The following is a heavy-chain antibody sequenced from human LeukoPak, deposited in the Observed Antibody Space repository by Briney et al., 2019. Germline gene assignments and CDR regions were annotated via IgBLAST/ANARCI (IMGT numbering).Heavy chain of an antibody. V-gene: IGHV3-30-3*01. Sequence: GRSLRLSCAASGFTFSTYAMYWVRQAPGKGLEWVAVISYDGSNKYYADSVKGRFTISRDNSKNTLYLQMNSLRAEDAAVYYCARNRAYYYYGMDVWGQGTTVTVSS. CDR1: GFTFSTYA. CDR2: ISYDGSNK. CDR3: ARNRAYYYYGMDV. J-gene: IGHJ6*02.